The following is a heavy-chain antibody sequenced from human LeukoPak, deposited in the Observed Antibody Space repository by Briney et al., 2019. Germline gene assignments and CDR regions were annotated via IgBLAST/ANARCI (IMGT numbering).Heavy chain of an antibody. CDR3: ARRLQPHYYYYGMDV. V-gene: IGHV3-7*01. CDR1: GFTFSSYW. CDR2: IKQDGSEK. Sequence: PGGSLRLSCAASGFTFSSYWMSWVRQAPGKGLEWVANIKQDGSEKYYVDSVKGRFTISRDNAKNSLYLQMNSPRAEDTAVYYCARRLQPHYYYYGMDVWGQGTTVTVSS. J-gene: IGHJ6*02.